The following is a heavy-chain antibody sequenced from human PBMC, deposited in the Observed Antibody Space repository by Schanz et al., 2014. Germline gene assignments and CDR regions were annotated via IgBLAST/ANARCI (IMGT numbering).Heavy chain of an antibody. CDR1: GFTFSTYA. CDR2: IRGSGGST. Sequence: EVQLLDSGGGLVQPGGSLRLSCAASGFTFSTYAMSWVRQTPGKGLEWVSAIRGSGGSTYYADSVKGRFTISRDNSKNTLYLQMNSRRAEDTAVYYCARAKYRRKINFDYWGRGTLVTVSS. J-gene: IGHJ4*01. D-gene: IGHD2-2*01. CDR3: ARAKYRRKINFDY. V-gene: IGHV3-23*01.